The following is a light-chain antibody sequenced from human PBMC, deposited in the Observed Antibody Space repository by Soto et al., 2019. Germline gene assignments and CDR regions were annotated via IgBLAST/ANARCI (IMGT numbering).Light chain of an antibody. Sequence: GDRVTITCRASQSISSWLAWYQQKPGKAPKLLIYDASSLESGVPSRFSGSGSGTEFTLTISRLKPDDFATYYCQQYQSYSRTFGPGTKVDIK. CDR2: DAS. CDR3: QQYQSYSRT. CDR1: QSISSW. J-gene: IGKJ1*01. V-gene: IGKV1-5*01.